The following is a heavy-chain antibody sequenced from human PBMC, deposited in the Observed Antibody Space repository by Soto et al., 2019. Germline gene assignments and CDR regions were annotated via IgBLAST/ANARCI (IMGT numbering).Heavy chain of an antibody. CDR3: ASKVVPAAIGGSYYYGMDV. V-gene: IGHV1-69*01. Sequence: QVQLVQSGAEVKKPGSSVKVSCKASGGTFSSYAISWVRQAPGQGLEWMGGIIPIFGTANYAQKFQGRVTITADESTSTAYMELSSLRSEDTAVYYCASKVVPAAIGGSYYYGMDVWGQATTVTVSS. D-gene: IGHD2-2*02. CDR2: IIPIFGTA. CDR1: GGTFSSYA. J-gene: IGHJ6*02.